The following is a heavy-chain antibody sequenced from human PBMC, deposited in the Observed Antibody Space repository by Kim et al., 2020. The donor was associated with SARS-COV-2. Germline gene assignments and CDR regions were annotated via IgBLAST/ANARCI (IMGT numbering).Heavy chain of an antibody. J-gene: IGHJ4*02. D-gene: IGHD6-19*01. Sequence: GKGRFTISRDNSKNPLYLQMNSLGAEDTAVYYWAREAGWESSGWLGRFDYWGQGTLVTVSS. CDR3: AREAGWESSGWLGRFDY. V-gene: IGHV3-30*07.